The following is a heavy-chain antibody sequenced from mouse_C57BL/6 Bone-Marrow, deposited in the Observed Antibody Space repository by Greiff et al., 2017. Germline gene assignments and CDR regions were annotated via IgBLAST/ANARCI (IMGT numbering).Heavy chain of an antibody. CDR1: GFTFSSYA. Sequence: EVKLVESGEGLVKPGGSLKLSCAASGFTFSSYAMSWVRQTPEKRLEWVAYISSGGDYIYYADTVKGRFTISRDNARNTLYLQMSSLKSEDTAMYYCTRDPGSSYFDYWGQGTTLTVSS. D-gene: IGHD1-1*01. V-gene: IGHV5-9-1*02. J-gene: IGHJ2*01. CDR2: ISSGGDYI. CDR3: TRDPGSSYFDY.